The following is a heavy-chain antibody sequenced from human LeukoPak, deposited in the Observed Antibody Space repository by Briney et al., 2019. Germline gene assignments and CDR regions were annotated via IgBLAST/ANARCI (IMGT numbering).Heavy chain of an antibody. CDR2: IWYDGSNK. J-gene: IGHJ4*02. Sequence: GGSLRLSCAASGFTFSSYGMHWVRQAPGKGLEWVAVIWYDGSNKYYADSVKGRFTISRGNSKNTLYLQMNSLRAEDTAVYYCASSTGTKAFDYWGQGTLVTVSS. CDR3: ASSTGTKAFDY. V-gene: IGHV3-33*01. D-gene: IGHD4-17*01. CDR1: GFTFSSYG.